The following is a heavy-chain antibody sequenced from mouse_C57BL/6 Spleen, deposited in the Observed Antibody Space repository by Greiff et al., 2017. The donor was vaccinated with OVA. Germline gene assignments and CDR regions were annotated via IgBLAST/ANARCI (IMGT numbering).Heavy chain of an antibody. CDR2: IHPNSGST. CDR3: ARWCWDEAMDY. J-gene: IGHJ4*01. Sequence: QVQLKQPGAELVKPGASVKLSCKASGYTFTSYWMHWVKQRPGQGLEWIGMIHPNSGSTNYNEKFKSKATLTVDKSSSTAYMQLSSLTSEDSAVYYCARWCWDEAMDYWGQGTSVTVSS. D-gene: IGHD4-1*01. CDR1: GYTFTSYW. V-gene: IGHV1-64*01.